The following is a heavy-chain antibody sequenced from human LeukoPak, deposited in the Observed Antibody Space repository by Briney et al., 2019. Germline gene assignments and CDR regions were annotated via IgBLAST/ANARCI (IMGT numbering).Heavy chain of an antibody. Sequence: ASVKVSCKASGYTFTGYYMHWVRQAPGQGLGWMGWINPNSGGTNYAQKFQGRVTMTRDTSISAAYMELSRLRSDDTAVYYCARGRGHYDSSDYYYEGDGFDIWGQGTMVTVSS. V-gene: IGHV1-2*02. CDR2: INPNSGGT. CDR3: ARGRGHYDSSDYYYEGDGFDI. J-gene: IGHJ3*02. D-gene: IGHD3-22*01. CDR1: GYTFTGYY.